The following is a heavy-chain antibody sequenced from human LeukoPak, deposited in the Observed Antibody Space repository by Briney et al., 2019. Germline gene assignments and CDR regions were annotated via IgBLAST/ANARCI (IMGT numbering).Heavy chain of an antibody. J-gene: IGHJ4*02. Sequence: PGGSLRLSCSASGFTFSSYAMHWVRQAPGKGLEYVSAISSNGGSTYYADSVKGRFTISRDNSKNTLYLQMSSLRAEDTAVYYCVVAEGMTGTQAFDYWGQGTLVTVSS. D-gene: IGHD1-7*01. CDR1: GFTFSSYA. CDR3: VVAEGMTGTQAFDY. CDR2: ISSNGGST. V-gene: IGHV3-64D*06.